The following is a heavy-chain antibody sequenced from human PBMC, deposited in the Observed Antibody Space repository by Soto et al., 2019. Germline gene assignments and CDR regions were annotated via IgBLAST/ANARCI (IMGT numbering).Heavy chain of an antibody. CDR1: GYTFTNYA. D-gene: IGHD3-3*01. CDR2: ISAYSGDT. V-gene: IGHV1-18*01. Sequence: VKVSCKTSGYTFTNYAINWVRQAPGQGLQWMGWISAYSGDTKYAQRFQDRLTVTTDPSTTTAYMELRSLRSDDTAVYYCARDGRAFSIFGETMDVWGQGTTVTVSS. J-gene: IGHJ6*02. CDR3: ARDGRAFSIFGETMDV.